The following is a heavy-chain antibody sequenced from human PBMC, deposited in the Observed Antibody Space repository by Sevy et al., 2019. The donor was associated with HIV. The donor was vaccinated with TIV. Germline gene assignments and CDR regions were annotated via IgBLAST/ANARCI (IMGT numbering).Heavy chain of an antibody. V-gene: IGHV3-7*01. CDR3: VREGLGGYSYSLDC. CDR2: MKQDGTEK. J-gene: IGHJ4*02. CDR1: GFSFSSYW. Sequence: GESLKISCAASGFSFSSYWMSWVRQAPGKGLEWVATMKQDGTEKDYVDSVKGRFTISRDNTKSSLFLRMNSLSAEDTAVYYCVREGLGGYSYSLDCWGQGTLVTVSS. D-gene: IGHD5-18*01.